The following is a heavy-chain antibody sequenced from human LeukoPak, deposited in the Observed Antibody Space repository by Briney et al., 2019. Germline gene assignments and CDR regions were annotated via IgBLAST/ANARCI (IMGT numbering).Heavy chain of an antibody. V-gene: IGHV7-4-1*02. CDR1: GYTFTNYG. J-gene: IGHJ6*02. Sequence: ASVKVSCKASGYTFTNYGLSWVRQAPGQGLEWMGWINTNTGNPKSAQGFTERFVFSLDASVSTAYLQISSLKATDTAVYYCARSYGAFEGATYYYYGMDVWGQGTTVTVSS. CDR2: INTNTGNP. CDR3: ARSYGAFEGATYYYYGMDV. D-gene: IGHD3-10*01.